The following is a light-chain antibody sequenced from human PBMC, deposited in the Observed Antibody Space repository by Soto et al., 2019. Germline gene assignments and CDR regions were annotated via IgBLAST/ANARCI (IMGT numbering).Light chain of an antibody. V-gene: IGKV3-15*01. CDR2: DAS. CDR3: QQYSNWPPLYT. Sequence: EIVMTQSPATLSVSPGERATLSCRASQSVSSYLAWYQQKPGLPPRLLIYDASTRATGIPDRFSGSVSGTDFTLTISSLQSADFAVYYGQQYSNWPPLYTFGRGTKLEIK. J-gene: IGKJ2*01. CDR1: QSVSSY.